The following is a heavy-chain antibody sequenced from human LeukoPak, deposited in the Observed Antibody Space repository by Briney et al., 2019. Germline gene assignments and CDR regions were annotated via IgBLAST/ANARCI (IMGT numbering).Heavy chain of an antibody. V-gene: IGHV3-66*01. CDR3: ARVSPESSGYPRGYFDY. CDR2: LYTDGTT. D-gene: IGHD3-22*01. CDR1: GFTVSSNY. J-gene: IGHJ4*02. Sequence: GGSLRLSCAASGFTVSSNYMNWVRQAPGKGLEWVSVLYTDGTTYYADSVKGRFIISRDNSKNTLSLQMNSLRAEDTAVYYCARVSPESSGYPRGYFDYWGQGTLVTVSS.